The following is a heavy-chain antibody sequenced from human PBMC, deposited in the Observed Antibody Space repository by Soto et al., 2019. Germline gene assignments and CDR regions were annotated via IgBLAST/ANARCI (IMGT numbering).Heavy chain of an antibody. CDR2: IYYSGST. Sequence: PSETLSLTCTVSGGSVSSGSYYWSWIRQPPGKGLEWIGYIYYSGSTNYNPSLKSRVTISVDTSKNQFSLKLSSVTAADTAVYYCAKYYDSSGYYYVPFDYWGQGTLVTVSS. CDR3: AKYYDSSGYYYVPFDY. J-gene: IGHJ4*02. CDR1: GGSVSSGSYY. D-gene: IGHD3-22*01. V-gene: IGHV4-61*01.